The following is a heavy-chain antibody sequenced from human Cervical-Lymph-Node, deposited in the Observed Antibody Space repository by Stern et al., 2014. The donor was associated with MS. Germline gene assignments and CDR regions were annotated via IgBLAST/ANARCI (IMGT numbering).Heavy chain of an antibody. CDR1: GGSVSNSY. J-gene: IGHJ6*02. CDR2: IYHSGGA. V-gene: IGHV4-59*02. Sequence: QLQLQESGPGLVQPSETLSVTCTVSGGSVSNSYWSWIRQPPGKGLEWIGNIYHSGGANSNPSLKSRVTMSVDTSKNQFSLRLSSVTAADTAVYYCARDVGMDVWGQGTTVTVSS. CDR3: ARDVGMDV.